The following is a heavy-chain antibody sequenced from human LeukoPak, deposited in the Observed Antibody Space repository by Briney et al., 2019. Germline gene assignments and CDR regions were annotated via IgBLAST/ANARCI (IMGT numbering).Heavy chain of an antibody. CDR3: AIRDDYNTRDY. CDR1: GFTFSSYA. D-gene: IGHD5-24*01. V-gene: IGHV3-23*01. CDR2: VTESSDDL. Sequence: GGSLRLSCAASGFTFSSYAMSWVRRAPGKGLGWVSSVTESSDDLYHADSVKGPFSISRDKSKNPLYLQMISLRADDTAVYYCAIRDDYNTRDYWGQGSLVTVSS. J-gene: IGHJ4*02.